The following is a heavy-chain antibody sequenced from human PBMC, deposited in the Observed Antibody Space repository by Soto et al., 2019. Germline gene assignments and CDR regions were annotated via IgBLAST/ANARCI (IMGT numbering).Heavy chain of an antibody. J-gene: IGHJ6*02. CDR2: IYYSGST. Sequence: SETLSLTCTVSGGSISSGGYYWSWIRQHPGKGLEWIGYIYYSGSTYYNPSLKSRVTISVDTSKNQFSLKLSSVTAADTAVYYCARAAAGPKNYYYYYGMDVWGQGTTVTVSS. CDR1: GGSISSGGYY. D-gene: IGHD6-13*01. V-gene: IGHV4-31*03. CDR3: ARAAAGPKNYYYYYGMDV.